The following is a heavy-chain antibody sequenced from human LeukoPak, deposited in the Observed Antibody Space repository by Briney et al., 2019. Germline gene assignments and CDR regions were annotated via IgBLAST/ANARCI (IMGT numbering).Heavy chain of an antibody. Sequence: WASVKVSCKASGGTFSSCAISWVRQAPGQGLEWMGGIIPIFGTANYAQKFQGRVTITADESTSTAYMELSSLRSEDTAVYYCARGSVPRSDFDYWGQGTLVTVSS. CDR3: ARGSVPRSDFDY. CDR1: GGTFSSCA. CDR2: IIPIFGTA. D-gene: IGHD3-10*02. J-gene: IGHJ4*02. V-gene: IGHV1-69*13.